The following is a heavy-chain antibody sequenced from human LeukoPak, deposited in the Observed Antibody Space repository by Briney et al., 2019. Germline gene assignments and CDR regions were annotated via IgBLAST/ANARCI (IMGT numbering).Heavy chain of an antibody. J-gene: IGHJ4*02. CDR2: INHSGST. D-gene: IGHD1-26*01. Sequence: PSETLSLTCAVYGGSFSGYYWSWIRQPPGKGLEWIGEINHSGSTYYNPSLKSRVTISVDTSKNQFSLKLSSVTAADTAVYYCARQSGSYFDYWGQGTLVTVSS. CDR1: GGSFSGYY. CDR3: ARQSGSYFDY. V-gene: IGHV4-34*01.